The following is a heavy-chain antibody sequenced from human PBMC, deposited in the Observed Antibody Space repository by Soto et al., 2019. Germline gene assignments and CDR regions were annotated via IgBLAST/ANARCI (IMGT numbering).Heavy chain of an antibody. CDR2: LTHGATT. Sequence: PQTLSLACPLYGYSITSGSSWSWIRQHQGKGPEWIASLTHGATTFYNPSITSPITLSADPSTHQFSMKLTSVTAADPAVYYCAGVHVMVVSDSSFDYWGHGTLVTVSS. D-gene: IGHD3-22*01. CDR3: AGVHVMVVSDSSFDY. CDR1: GYSITSGSS. J-gene: IGHJ4*01. V-gene: IGHV4-38-2*01.